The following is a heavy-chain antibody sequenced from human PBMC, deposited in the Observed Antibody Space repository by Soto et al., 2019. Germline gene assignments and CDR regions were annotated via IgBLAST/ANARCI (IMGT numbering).Heavy chain of an antibody. CDR1: GFTFSSYG. CDR3: AKGYSSSWFGHGYYYYYGMDV. V-gene: IGHV3-30*18. D-gene: IGHD6-13*01. CDR2: ISYDGSNK. J-gene: IGHJ6*02. Sequence: GGSLRLSCAASGFTFSSYGMHWVRQAPGKGLEWVAVISYDGSNKYYADSVKGRFTISRGNSKNTLYLQMNSLRAEDTAVYYCAKGYSSSWFGHGYYYYYGMDVWGQGTTVTVSS.